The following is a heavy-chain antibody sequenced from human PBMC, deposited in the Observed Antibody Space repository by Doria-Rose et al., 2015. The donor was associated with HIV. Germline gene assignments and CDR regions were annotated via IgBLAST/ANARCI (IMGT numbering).Heavy chain of an antibody. D-gene: IGHD6-13*01. V-gene: IGHV2-26*01. CDR2: IFSDDER. CDR1: GVSLSSPGMG. CDR3: ARIKSSRWYHKYYFDF. Sequence: QITLKESGPVLVKPTEPLTLTCTVSGVSLSSPGMGVSWIRQPPGKALEWLANIFSDDERSYRTSLKSRLTISRSTSKSQVVLTMTDMDPVDTATYYCARIKSSRWYHKYYFDFWGQGTLVIVSA. J-gene: IGHJ4*02.